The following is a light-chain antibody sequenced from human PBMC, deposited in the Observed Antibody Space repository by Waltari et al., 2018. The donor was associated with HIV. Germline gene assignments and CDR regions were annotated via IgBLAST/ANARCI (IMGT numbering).Light chain of an antibody. CDR1: SSDVASYNL. V-gene: IGLV2-23*02. J-gene: IGLJ1*01. CDR2: AVT. CDR3: CSYAGTGTYV. Sequence: QSALTQPASVSGSPGQSITISCTATSSDVASYNLVSWYQQHPGKAPKVMIYAVTQRPSGVSNRFSGSKSDNTASLTSSGLQAEDEADYYCCSYAGTGTYVFGTGTKVTVL.